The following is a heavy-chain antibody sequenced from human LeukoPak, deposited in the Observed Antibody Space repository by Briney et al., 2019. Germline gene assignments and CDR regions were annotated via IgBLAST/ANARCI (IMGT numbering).Heavy chain of an antibody. V-gene: IGHV3-23*01. J-gene: IGHJ4*02. CDR1: GFTFSNYA. CDR3: AKTLSYSSGWVY. D-gene: IGHD6-19*01. Sequence: GGSLRLSYAASGFTFSNYAMTWVRQAPGKGLEWVSGISGSGGSTYYADFVKGRFTISRDNSKSTLYLQMNSLRAEDTAVYYCAKTLSYSSGWVYWGQGTLVTVSS. CDR2: ISGSGGST.